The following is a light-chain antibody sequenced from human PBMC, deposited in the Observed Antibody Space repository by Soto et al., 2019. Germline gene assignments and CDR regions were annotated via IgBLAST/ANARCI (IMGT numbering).Light chain of an antibody. J-gene: IGLJ2*01. V-gene: IGLV2-8*01. CDR2: EVS. Sequence: QSALTQPPSASGSPGQSVTISCTGTSSDVGGYNYVSWYQQHPGKAPKLMIYEVSKRPSGVPDRFSGSESGNTASLTVSGLQAEDEADYYCSSYAGNNNVGVFGGGTKLTVL. CDR3: SSYAGNNNVGV. CDR1: SSDVGGYNY.